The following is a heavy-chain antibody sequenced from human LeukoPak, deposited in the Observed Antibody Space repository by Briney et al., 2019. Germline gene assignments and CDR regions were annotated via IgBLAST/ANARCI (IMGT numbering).Heavy chain of an antibody. V-gene: IGHV1-8*01. J-gene: IGHJ4*02. CDR1: GYTFTSYD. D-gene: IGHD3/OR15-3a*01. CDR3: ARTKNFDFSFDY. Sequence: ASVKVSCKASGYTFTSYDINWVRQATGQGLEWKGWMNPNSGNTGYAQKFQGRVTMTTDRSTSTSYMDLRSLTSGDTAIYYCARTKNFDFSFDYWGQGTLITVSS. CDR2: MNPNSGNT.